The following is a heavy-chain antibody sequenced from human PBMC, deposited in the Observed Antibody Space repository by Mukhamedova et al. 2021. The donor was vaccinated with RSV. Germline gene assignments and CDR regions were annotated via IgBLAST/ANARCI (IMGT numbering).Heavy chain of an antibody. Sequence: TFSSYGMHWVRQAPGKGLEWVAVIWYDGSNKYYADSVKGRFTISRDNSKNTLYMQMNSLRAEDTAVYYCARPQGGYSSSWYLDY. CDR3: ARPQGGYSSSWYLDY. CDR2: IWYDGSNK. D-gene: IGHD6-13*01. J-gene: IGHJ4*01. CDR1: TFSSYG. V-gene: IGHV3-33*01.